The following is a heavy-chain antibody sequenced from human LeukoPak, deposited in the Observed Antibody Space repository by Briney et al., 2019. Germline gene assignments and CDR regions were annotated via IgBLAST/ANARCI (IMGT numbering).Heavy chain of an antibody. CDR1: GGSISSYY. CDR3: ASQSRYSSSWYLGY. D-gene: IGHD6-13*01. J-gene: IGHJ4*02. V-gene: IGHV4-30-4*01. Sequence: SETLSLTCTVSGGSISSYYWSWIRKPPGKGLEWIGYIYYSGSTYYNPSLKSRVTISVDTSKNQFSLKLSSVTAADTAVYYCASQSRYSSSWYLGYWGQGTLVTVSS. CDR2: IYYSGST.